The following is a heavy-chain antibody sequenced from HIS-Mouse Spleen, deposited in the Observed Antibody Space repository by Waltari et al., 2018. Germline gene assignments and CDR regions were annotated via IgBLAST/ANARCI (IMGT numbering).Heavy chain of an antibody. V-gene: IGHV1-2*02. D-gene: IGHD2-15*01. J-gene: IGHJ3*02. CDR2: INPNSGGT. CDR1: GYTFTGYY. Sequence: QVQLVQSGAEVKKPGASVKVSCKASGYTFTGYYMHWLRQAPGQGLEWMGWINPNSGGTNYAQKFQGRVTMTRDTSISTAYMELSRLRSDDTAVYYCASRYCSGGSCGAFDIWGQGTMVTVSS. CDR3: ASRYCSGGSCGAFDI.